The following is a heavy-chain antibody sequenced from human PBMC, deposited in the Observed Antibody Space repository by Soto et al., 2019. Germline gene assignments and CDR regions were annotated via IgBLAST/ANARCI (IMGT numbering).Heavy chain of an antibody. CDR3: ARPKCSGGSCYSWSLDY. V-gene: IGHV4-31*03. CDR2: RYYSEST. CDR1: GASITTGGYY. Sequence: TLSLSCPVSGASITTGGYYWSWIRQLPGKGLEWIGHRYYSESTYYNPSLKSRVSISLDTSKNQFSLKLSFVTAADTAMYYCARPKCSGGSCYSWSLDYWGQGTTVTVS. J-gene: IGHJ4*02. D-gene: IGHD2-15*01.